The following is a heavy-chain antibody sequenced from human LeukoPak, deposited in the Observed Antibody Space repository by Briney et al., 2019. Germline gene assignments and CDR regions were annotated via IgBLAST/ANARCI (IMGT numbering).Heavy chain of an antibody. CDR1: GFTFDDYG. J-gene: IGHJ4*02. V-gene: IGHV3-20*04. CDR2: INWNGGNT. CDR3: ARVASNYDFDY. D-gene: IGHD4-11*01. Sequence: PGGSLRLSCAASGFTFDDYGMTWVRQAPGKGLEWVSGINWNGGNTGYAESVKGRFTISREHDHNSLYLQMNSLRAEDAALYYCARVASNYDFDYWGQGTLVSVSS.